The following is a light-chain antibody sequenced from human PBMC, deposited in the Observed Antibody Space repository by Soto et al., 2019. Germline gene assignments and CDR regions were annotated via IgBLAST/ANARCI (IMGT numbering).Light chain of an antibody. CDR1: SSGVATYNL. CDR3: CSRV. Sequence: QSALTQPASVSGSPGQSITISCTGTSSGVATYNLGSWYPQRPGTAPQLIIYEVTRRPSGVSTRFSSAQSGNTASLTISGLQADDEADYYCCSRVFGGGTKLAVL. J-gene: IGLJ3*02. CDR2: EVT. V-gene: IGLV2-23*02.